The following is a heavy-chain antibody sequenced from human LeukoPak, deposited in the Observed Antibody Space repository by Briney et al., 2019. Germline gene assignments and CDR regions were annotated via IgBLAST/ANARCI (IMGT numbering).Heavy chain of an antibody. V-gene: IGHV3-30*03. CDR3: ASRPYYGDYSFDY. J-gene: IGHJ4*02. CDR1: GFTFSSYA. CDR2: ISYDGSNK. Sequence: PGGSLRLSCAASGFTFSSYAMHWVRQAPGKGLEWVAVISYDGSNKYYADSVKGRFTISRDNSKNTLYLQMNSLRAEDTAVYYCASRPYYGDYSFDYWGQGTLVTVSS. D-gene: IGHD4-17*01.